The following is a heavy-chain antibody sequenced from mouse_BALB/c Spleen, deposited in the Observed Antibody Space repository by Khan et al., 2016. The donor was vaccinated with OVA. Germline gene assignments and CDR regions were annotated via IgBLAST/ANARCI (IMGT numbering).Heavy chain of an antibody. J-gene: IGHJ3*01. D-gene: IGHD1-1*01. V-gene: IGHV1-7*01. CDR2: INPSTDYT. Sequence: QVQLKQSGAELAKPGASVKMSCKASGYTFTSYWMHWVKQRPGQGLEWIGYINPSTDYTDYNQKLKDKATLTVDKSSSTAYMQLTSLTSEDSAVYYCVNHGSSSAWFTYWGQGTLVTVSA. CDR3: VNHGSSSAWFTY. CDR1: GYTFTSYW.